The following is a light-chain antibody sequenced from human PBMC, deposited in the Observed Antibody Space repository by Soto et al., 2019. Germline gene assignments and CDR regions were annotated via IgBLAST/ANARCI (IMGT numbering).Light chain of an antibody. V-gene: IGKV1-5*01. CDR2: DAS. CDR3: TQSTSYLWT. J-gene: IGKJ1*01. Sequence: QVKQSPFTVSASERDRVTITCRASQSISSWLAWYQQKPGKAPKLLIYDASSLESGVPSRFSGSGSGTEFTLTINSLQPDDFATYCCTQSTSYLWTFCQGTKVAIK. CDR1: QSISSW.